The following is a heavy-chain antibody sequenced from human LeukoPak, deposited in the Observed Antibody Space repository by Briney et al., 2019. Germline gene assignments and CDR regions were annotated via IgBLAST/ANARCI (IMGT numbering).Heavy chain of an antibody. CDR2: IKSKTDGGTT. J-gene: IGHJ4*02. V-gene: IGHV3-15*01. D-gene: IGHD4-17*01. Sequence: RAGGSLRLSCAASGFTFSKAWMSWVRKAPGKGLEWVGRIKSKTDGGTTDYAAPVKGRFTISRDDSKNTLYLQMNSLKTEDTAVYYCTTRGTTVTRTLRFDYWGQGTLVTVSS. CDR1: GFTFSKAW. CDR3: TTRGTTVTRTLRFDY.